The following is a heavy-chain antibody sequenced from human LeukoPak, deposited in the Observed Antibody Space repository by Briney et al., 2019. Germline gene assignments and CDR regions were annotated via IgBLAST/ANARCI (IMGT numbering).Heavy chain of an antibody. Sequence: GESLKISCKGSGYSFTSYWIGWVRQMPGKGLEWMGIIYPGDSDTRYSPSFQGQVTISADKSISTAYLQWSSLKASDTAVYYCARQRVPAAIRSDYWGQGTLVTVSS. D-gene: IGHD2-2*02. CDR2: IYPGDSDT. V-gene: IGHV5-51*01. J-gene: IGHJ4*02. CDR1: GYSFTSYW. CDR3: ARQRVPAAIRSDY.